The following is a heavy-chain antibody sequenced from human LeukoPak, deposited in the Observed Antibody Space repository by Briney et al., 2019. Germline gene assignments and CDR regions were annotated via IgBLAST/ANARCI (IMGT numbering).Heavy chain of an antibody. CDR1: GGSISSYY. D-gene: IGHD3-10*01. J-gene: IGHJ5*02. Sequence: SETLSLTCTVSGGSISSYYWSWIRQPAGKGLEWIGRIYTSGSTNYNPSLKSRVTMSVDTSKNQFSLKLSSVTAADTAVYYCARDLTWGSGSYRDWFDHWGQGTLVTVSS. CDR2: IYTSGST. V-gene: IGHV4-4*07. CDR3: ARDLTWGSGSYRDWFDH.